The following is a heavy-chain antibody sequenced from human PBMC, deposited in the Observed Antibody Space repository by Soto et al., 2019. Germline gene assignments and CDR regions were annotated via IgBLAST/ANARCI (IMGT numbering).Heavy chain of an antibody. CDR3: ARDRLNREYYDFWSGYYAVPLFDY. CDR2: ISSSSSYI. Sequence: GGSLRLSCAASGFTFSSYSMNWVRQAPGKGLEWVSAISSSSSYIYYADSVKGRFTISRDNAKNSLYLQMNSLRAEDTAVYYCARDRLNREYYDFWSGYYAVPLFDYWGQGTLLTVSS. CDR1: GFTFSSYS. V-gene: IGHV3-21*01. D-gene: IGHD3-3*01. J-gene: IGHJ4*02.